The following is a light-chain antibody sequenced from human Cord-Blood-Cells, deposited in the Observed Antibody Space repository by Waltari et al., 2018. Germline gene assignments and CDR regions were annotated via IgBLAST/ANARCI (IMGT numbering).Light chain of an antibody. CDR2: AAS. Sequence: AIQMTQSPSSLSASVGDRVTITCRASQGIRNDVGWYQQKPGKAPKLLIYAASSLQSGVPSRCSGSGSGTDFTLTSSSLQPEYFATYYCLQDYNCPWTFGQGTKVEIK. CDR3: LQDYNCPWT. V-gene: IGKV1-6*01. CDR1: QGIRND. J-gene: IGKJ1*01.